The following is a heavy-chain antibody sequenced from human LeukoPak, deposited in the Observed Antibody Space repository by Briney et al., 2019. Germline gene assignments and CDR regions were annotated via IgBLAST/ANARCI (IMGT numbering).Heavy chain of an antibody. V-gene: IGHV1-18*01. D-gene: IGHD2-15*01. J-gene: IGHJ6*03. CDR3: ASHADCSGGSCYYYYYMDV. CDR2: ISAYNGNT. Sequence: ASVKVSCKASGYTFTSYGISWVRQAPGQGLEWMGWISAYNGNTNYAQKLQGRVTMTTDTSTSTAYMELSSLRSEDTAVYYCASHADCSGGSCYYYYYMDVWGKGTTVTVSS. CDR1: GYTFTSYG.